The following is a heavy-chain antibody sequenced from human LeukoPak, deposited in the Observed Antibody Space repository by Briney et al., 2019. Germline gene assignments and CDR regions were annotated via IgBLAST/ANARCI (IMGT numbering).Heavy chain of an antibody. J-gene: IGHJ4*02. D-gene: IGHD6-19*01. CDR2: IYTSGST. V-gene: IGHV4-61*02. CDR3: VREDWSSGWYYAFDY. Sequence: PSETLSLTCTVSGGSIISSIYYWSWIRQPAGKGLEWIGRIYTSGSTNYNPSLKSRITISVDTSKNQFSLKLSSVTAADTAVYYCVREDWSSGWYYAFDYWGQGTLVTVSS. CDR1: GGSIISSIYY.